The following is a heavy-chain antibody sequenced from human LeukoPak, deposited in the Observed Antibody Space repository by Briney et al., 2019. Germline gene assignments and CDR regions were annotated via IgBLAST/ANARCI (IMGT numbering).Heavy chain of an antibody. Sequence: GASVKVSCKASGYTFTSYGISWVRQAPGQGLEWMGWISAYHGNTNYAQKLQGRVTMTTDTSTSTAYMELSRLRSDDTAVYYCARDSHDWNYSGFDPWGQGTLVTVSS. CDR3: ARDSHDWNYSGFDP. CDR1: GYTFTSYG. V-gene: IGHV1-18*01. D-gene: IGHD1-7*01. CDR2: ISAYHGNT. J-gene: IGHJ5*02.